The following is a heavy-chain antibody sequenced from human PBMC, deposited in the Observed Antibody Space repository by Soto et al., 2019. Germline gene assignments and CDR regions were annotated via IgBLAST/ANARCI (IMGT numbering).Heavy chain of an antibody. CDR3: ARGELGPVDMVRGVIKDYGMDV. Sequence: GASVKVSCKASGYTFTGYYMHWVRQAPGQGLEWMGWINPNSGGTNYAQKFQGWVTMTRDTSISTAYMELSRLRSDDTAVYYCARGELGPVDMVRGVIKDYGMDVWGQGTTVTGSS. V-gene: IGHV1-2*04. D-gene: IGHD3-10*01. CDR2: INPNSGGT. J-gene: IGHJ6*02. CDR1: GYTFTGYY.